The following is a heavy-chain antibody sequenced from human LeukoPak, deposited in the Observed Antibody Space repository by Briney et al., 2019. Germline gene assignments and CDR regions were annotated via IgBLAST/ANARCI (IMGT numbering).Heavy chain of an antibody. Sequence: ASVKVSCKASGYTFTSYDINWVRQATGQGLEWMGWMNPNSGNTGYAQKFQGRVTMTRNTSISIAYMELSSLRSEDTAVYYCARGGYCSSTSCYWGAFDIWGQGTMVTVSS. CDR1: GYTFTSYD. CDR2: MNPNSGNT. V-gene: IGHV1-8*01. J-gene: IGHJ3*02. CDR3: ARGGYCSSTSCYWGAFDI. D-gene: IGHD2-2*01.